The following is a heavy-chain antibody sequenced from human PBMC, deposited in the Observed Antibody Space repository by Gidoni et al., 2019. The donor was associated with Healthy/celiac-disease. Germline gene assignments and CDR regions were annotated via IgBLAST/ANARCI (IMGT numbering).Heavy chain of an antibody. CDR2: IYYSGST. CDR3: ARDNWNPPLADAFDI. V-gene: IGHV4-31*03. Sequence: ESGPGLVKPSQTLSLTCTVSGGSISSGGYYWSWIRQHPGKGLEWIGYIYYSGSTYYNPSLKSRVTISVDTSKNQFHLKLSSVTAADTAVYYCARDNWNPPLADAFDIWGQGTMVTVSS. D-gene: IGHD1-20*01. J-gene: IGHJ3*02. CDR1: GGSISSGGYY.